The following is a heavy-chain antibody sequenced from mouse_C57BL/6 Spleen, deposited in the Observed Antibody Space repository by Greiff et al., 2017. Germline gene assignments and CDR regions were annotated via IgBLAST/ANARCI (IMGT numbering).Heavy chain of an antibody. CDR1: GYTFTSYW. D-gene: IGHD2-1*01. V-gene: IGHV1-69*01. CDR3: AYGNYVYFDV. J-gene: IGHJ1*03. CDR2: IDPSDSYT. Sequence: QVQLKQSGAELVMPGASVKLSCKASGYTFTSYWMHWVKQRPGQGLEWIGEIDPSDSYTNYNQKFKGKSTLTVDKSSSTAYMQLSSLTSEDSAVYYCAYGNYVYFDVWGTGTTVTVSS.